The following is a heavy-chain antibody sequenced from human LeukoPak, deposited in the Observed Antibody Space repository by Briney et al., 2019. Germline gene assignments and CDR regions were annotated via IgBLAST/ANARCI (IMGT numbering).Heavy chain of an antibody. CDR1: GGSISSGGYY. D-gene: IGHD4-23*01. CDR2: IYHSGST. CDR3: ASSGNYAVF. Sequence: SETLSLTCTVSGGSISSGGYYWSWIRQPPGKGLEWIGYIYHSGSTYYNPSLKSRVTISVDRSKNQFSLKLSSVTAADTAVYYCASSGNYAVFWGQGTLVTVSS. J-gene: IGHJ4*02. V-gene: IGHV4-30-2*01.